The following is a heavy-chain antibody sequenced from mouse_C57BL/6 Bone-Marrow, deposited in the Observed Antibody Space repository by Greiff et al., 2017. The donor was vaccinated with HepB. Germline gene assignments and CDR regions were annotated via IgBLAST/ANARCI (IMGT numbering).Heavy chain of an antibody. V-gene: IGHV1-50*01. CDR2: IDPSDSYT. J-gene: IGHJ3*01. D-gene: IGHD2-3*01. CDR1: GYTFTSYW. CDR3: ARGWDGYYWFAY. Sequence: VQLQQPGAELVKPGASVKLSCKASGYTFTSYWLQWVKQRPGQGLEWIGEIDPSDSYTNYNQKFKGKATLTVDTSSSTAYMQLSSLTSEDSAVYYCARGWDGYYWFAYWGQGTLVTVSA.